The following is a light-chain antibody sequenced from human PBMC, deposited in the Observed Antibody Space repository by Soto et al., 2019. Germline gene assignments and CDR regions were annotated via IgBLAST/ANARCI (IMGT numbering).Light chain of an antibody. Sequence: QSVLTQPASVSGSPGQSITISCTGTSSDVGSYNVVSWYQQHPGKAPKVMIYEDNKRPSGISNRFSGSKSGNTASLTISGLQAEDESDYYCCSYAGSSTYVFGTGTKVTVL. J-gene: IGLJ1*01. CDR2: EDN. CDR3: CSYAGSSTYV. V-gene: IGLV2-23*01. CDR1: SSDVGSYNV.